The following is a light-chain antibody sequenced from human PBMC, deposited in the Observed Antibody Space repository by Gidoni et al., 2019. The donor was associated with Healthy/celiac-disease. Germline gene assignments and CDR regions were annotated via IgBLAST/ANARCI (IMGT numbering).Light chain of an antibody. V-gene: IGKV4-1*01. Sequence: DIVMTPSPDSLSVSLGERATINCKSSPSVLYSSNNKNYLAWYQQKPGQPPKLLMYWAATRESGVPERFSGSGSGTDFTLTISSLQAEDVAVYYCQQYYSTPCSFGQGTKLEIK. CDR1: PSVLYSSNNKNY. CDR2: WAA. CDR3: QQYYSTPCS. J-gene: IGKJ2*04.